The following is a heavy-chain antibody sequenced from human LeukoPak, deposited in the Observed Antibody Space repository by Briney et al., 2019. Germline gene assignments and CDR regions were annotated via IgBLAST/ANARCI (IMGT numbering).Heavy chain of an antibody. Sequence: ASVKGSCKASGYTFTSYYMHWVRQAPGQGLEWMGIINPSGGSTSYAQKFQGRVTMTRDTSTSTVYMELSSLRSEDTAVYYCARAMVRGVFPGYWGQGTLVTVSS. D-gene: IGHD3-10*01. CDR1: GYTFTSYY. CDR2: INPSGGST. CDR3: ARAMVRGVFPGY. V-gene: IGHV1-46*01. J-gene: IGHJ4*02.